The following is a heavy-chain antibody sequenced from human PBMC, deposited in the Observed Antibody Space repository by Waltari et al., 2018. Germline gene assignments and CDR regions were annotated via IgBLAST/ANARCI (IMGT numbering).Heavy chain of an antibody. CDR2: IYYSGST. V-gene: IGHV4-39*07. D-gene: IGHD3-22*01. Sequence: QLQLQESGPGLVKPSETLSLTCTVSGGSISSSSYYWGWIRQPPGKGLEWIGSIYYSGSTYYNPSLKSRVTISVDTSKNQFSLKLSSVTAADTAVYYCARVGYYDSSGSADDAFDIWGQGTMVTVSS. J-gene: IGHJ3*02. CDR3: ARVGYYDSSGSADDAFDI. CDR1: GGSISSSSYY.